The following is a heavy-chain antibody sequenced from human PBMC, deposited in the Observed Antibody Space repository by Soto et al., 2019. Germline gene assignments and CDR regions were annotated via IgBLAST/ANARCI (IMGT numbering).Heavy chain of an antibody. CDR3: ARVPRGLFFIDY. D-gene: IGHD3-16*02. V-gene: IGHV3-30-3*01. CDR2: ISYDGSNK. CDR1: GFTFSSYA. J-gene: IGHJ4*02. Sequence: GGSLRLSCAASGFTFSSYAMHWVRQAPGKGLEWVAVISYDGSNKYYADSVKGRFTISRDNSKNTLYLQMNSLRAEDTAVYYCARVPRGLFFIDYWGQGTLVTVSS.